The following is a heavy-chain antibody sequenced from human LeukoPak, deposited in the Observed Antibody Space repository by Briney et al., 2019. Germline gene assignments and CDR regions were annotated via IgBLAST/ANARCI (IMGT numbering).Heavy chain of an antibody. V-gene: IGHV4-31*03. J-gene: IGHJ4*02. Sequence: SETLSLTCTVSGGSISSGGYYWSWIRQHPGKGLEWIGYIYYSGSTYYNPSLKSRVTISVDTSKNQFSLKLSSVTAADTAVYYCARDLVGAVPLWGQGTLATVSS. CDR3: ARDLVGAVPL. CDR2: IYYSGST. D-gene: IGHD3-10*01. CDR1: GGSISSGGYY.